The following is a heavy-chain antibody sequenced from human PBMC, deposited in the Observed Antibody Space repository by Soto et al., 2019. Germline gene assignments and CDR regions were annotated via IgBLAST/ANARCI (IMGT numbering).Heavy chain of an antibody. CDR3: ARVRREYDTSAPVDY. CDR2: IYYGGNT. D-gene: IGHD3-22*01. CDR1: GGSISSGDYS. Sequence: PSETLSLTCAVSGGSISSGDYSWNWIRQPPGKGLEWIGYIYYGGNTYYNPSLQSRVTMSVDRSRNQFSLKLNSVTAADTAVYFCARVRREYDTSAPVDYWGQGTLVTVSS. V-gene: IGHV4-30-2*01. J-gene: IGHJ4*02.